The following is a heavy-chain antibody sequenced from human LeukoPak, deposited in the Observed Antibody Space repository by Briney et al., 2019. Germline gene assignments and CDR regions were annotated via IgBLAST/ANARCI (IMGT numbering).Heavy chain of an antibody. V-gene: IGHV3-30*04. CDR2: ISYDGSNK. Sequence: PGRSLRLSCAASGFTFSSYTMHWVRQVPGKGLEWVAAISYDGSNKYYADSVKGRFTVSRDNSKNTLYLQMNSLRAEDTAVFYCARGGDYDILTGPFAYWGQGTLVTVSS. CDR3: ARGGDYDILTGPFAY. D-gene: IGHD3-9*01. J-gene: IGHJ4*02. CDR1: GFTFSSYT.